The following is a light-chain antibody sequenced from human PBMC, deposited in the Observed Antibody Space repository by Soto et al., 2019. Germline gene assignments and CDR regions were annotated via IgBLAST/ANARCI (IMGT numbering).Light chain of an antibody. Sequence: DIQMTQSPSSLSASVGDRVTITCRASQIISSYLNWYQQKAGKAPKLLIYVASSLQSGVPSRFSGSGSGTDFTLTISSLEAEDFATYYCQQIYTTPPWTAGQRTK. CDR3: QQIYTTPPWT. J-gene: IGKJ1*01. V-gene: IGKV1-39*01. CDR1: QIISSY. CDR2: VAS.